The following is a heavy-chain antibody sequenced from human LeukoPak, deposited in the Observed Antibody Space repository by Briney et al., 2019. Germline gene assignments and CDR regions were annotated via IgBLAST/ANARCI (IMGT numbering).Heavy chain of an antibody. CDR1: GGSISSYY. CDR2: VHYTGST. CDR3: ARGLFGEFYYYYMDV. D-gene: IGHD3-10*02. Sequence: SETLSLTCTVSGGSISSYYWSWIRQPPGKGLEWIGYVHYTGSTNYIPSLKSRVIISVDTSKNQLSLKLSSVTAADTAVYYCARGLFGEFYYYYMDVWGKGTTVTVSS. V-gene: IGHV4-59*01. J-gene: IGHJ6*03.